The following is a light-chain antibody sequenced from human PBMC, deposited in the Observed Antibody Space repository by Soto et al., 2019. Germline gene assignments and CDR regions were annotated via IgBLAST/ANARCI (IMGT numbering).Light chain of an antibody. Sequence: EIVLTQSPGTLSVSPGERATLSCRASQSVSSKLAWYQQKPGPAPRLLFYGASTGATGIPARFSGSGSETEFTLSISSLQSEDFAVYYCQQYNNWPGTFGQGTKVEIK. CDR3: QQYNNWPGT. CDR1: QSVSSK. CDR2: GAS. V-gene: IGKV3-15*01. J-gene: IGKJ1*01.